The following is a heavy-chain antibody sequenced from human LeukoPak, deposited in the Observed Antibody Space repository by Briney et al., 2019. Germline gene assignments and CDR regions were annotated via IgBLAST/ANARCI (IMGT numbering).Heavy chain of an antibody. CDR3: ARKSAARSTSEFDC. D-gene: IGHD2-2*01. CDR2: INPNSGGA. V-gene: IGHV1-2*02. Sequence: ASVKVSCKASGYTFTGYYMHWVRQAPGQGLEWMGWINPNSGGANYAQKFQGRVTMTSDTSISTAYMELSSLRSDDTAVYYCARKSAARSTSEFDCWGQGTLVTVSS. CDR1: GYTFTGYY. J-gene: IGHJ4*02.